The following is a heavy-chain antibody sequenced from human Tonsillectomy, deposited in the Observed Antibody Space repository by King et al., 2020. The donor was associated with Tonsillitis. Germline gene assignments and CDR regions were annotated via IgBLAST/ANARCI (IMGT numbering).Heavy chain of an antibody. CDR1: GGSISSGDYS. CDR2: IYYTEST. CDR3: ARDGEDYFDY. V-gene: IGHV4-30-4*07. J-gene: IGHJ4*02. D-gene: IGHD3-10*01. Sequence: QLQESGPGLLKPSQTLSLTCVVSGGSISSGDYSWSWIRQPPGKGLEWIGYIYYTESTYYNPSLKSRVTISVDTSKNQVSLKLSSVTAADTAVYYCARDGEDYFDYWGQGTLVTVSS.